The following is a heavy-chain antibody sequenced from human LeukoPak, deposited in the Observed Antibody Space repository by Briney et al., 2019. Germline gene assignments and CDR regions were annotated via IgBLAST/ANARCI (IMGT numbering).Heavy chain of an antibody. V-gene: IGHV3-23*01. J-gene: IGHJ4*02. Sequence: HSGGSLRLSCAASGFTFSNSAMSWVRQAPGKGLEWVSAISAGGDSTYYADSVKGRFTISRDISKNTLYLQMSSLRAEDTAVYYCARPLRGSYLPDYWGQGTLVTVSS. CDR1: GFTFSNSA. CDR3: ARPLRGSYLPDY. D-gene: IGHD1-26*01. CDR2: ISAGGDST.